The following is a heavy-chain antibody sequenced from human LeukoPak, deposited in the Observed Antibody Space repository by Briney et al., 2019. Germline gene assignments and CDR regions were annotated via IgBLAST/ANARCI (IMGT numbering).Heavy chain of an antibody. CDR2: INPSGGST. CDR1: GYTFTSYY. Sequence: ASVKVSCKASGYTFTSYYMHWVRQAPGQGLEWMGIINPSGGSTSYAQRLQGRVTMTRDMSTGTVYMELSSLRSEDTAVYYCAKSGMGSRGLSGVYFDYWGQGTLVTVSS. CDR3: AKSGMGSRGLSGVYFDY. J-gene: IGHJ4*02. V-gene: IGHV1-46*01. D-gene: IGHD3-22*01.